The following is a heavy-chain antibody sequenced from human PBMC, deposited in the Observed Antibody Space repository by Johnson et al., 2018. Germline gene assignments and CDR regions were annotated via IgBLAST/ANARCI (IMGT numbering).Heavy chain of an antibody. V-gene: IGHV3-30-3*01. D-gene: IGHD4-17*01. CDR2: IPYDGGKK. Sequence: VQLLESGGGVVQPGGSLRLSCAASGFTFSTFTMHWVRQAPGTGLEWVSVIPYDGGKKHSADSVKGRFTISRDNSKNTRYLQMNSLGGEDTAVYYRARDGFGDQKYFLDDWGKGNTVIVSS. J-gene: IGHJ6*03. CDR3: ARDGFGDQKYFLDD. CDR1: GFTFSTFT.